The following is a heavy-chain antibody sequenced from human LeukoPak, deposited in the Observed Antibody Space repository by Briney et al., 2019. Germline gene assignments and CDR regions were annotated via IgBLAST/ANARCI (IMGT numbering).Heavy chain of an antibody. CDR2: IYPGDSDT. D-gene: IGHD5-24*01. Sequence: GESLKISCQGSGYRFIGYWIGWVRQVPGKGLEWLGIIYPGDSDTKYRPSLQGQVTISVDKSINTTYLQWSGLKASDTAIYYCARSEMSTCFDFWGQGTLVTVSS. CDR1: GYRFIGYW. V-gene: IGHV5-51*01. CDR3: ARSEMSTCFDF. J-gene: IGHJ5*01.